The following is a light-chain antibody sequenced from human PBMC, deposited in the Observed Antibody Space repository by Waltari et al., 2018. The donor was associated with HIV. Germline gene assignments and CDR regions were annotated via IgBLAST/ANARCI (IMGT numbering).Light chain of an antibody. V-gene: IGLV8-61*01. CDR1: SGSVSTSYY. CDR2: STN. J-gene: IGLJ3*02. Sequence: QTVVTQEPSFSVSPGGTVTLTCGLSSGSVSTSYYPRWYQQTPGQAPRTLILSTNTRSSGFPDRFSGSILGNKAALTITGAQADDESDYYCGLYMGSGIWVFGGGTKLTVL. CDR3: GLYMGSGIWV.